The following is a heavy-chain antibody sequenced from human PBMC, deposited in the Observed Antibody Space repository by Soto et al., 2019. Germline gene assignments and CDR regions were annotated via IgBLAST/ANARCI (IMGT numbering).Heavy chain of an antibody. CDR1: GYIFSLYS. CDR3: ARGMGLAADFDY. V-gene: IGHV1-18*01. J-gene: IGHJ4*02. Sequence: ASVKVSCKTSGYIFSLYSISWVRQAPGQGLEWMGWISGYNGNTDYAQKFQGRVTMTTDTGTSTVYMELRSLRSDDTAVYYCARGMGLAADFDYWGQGTLVTV. D-gene: IGHD3-9*01. CDR2: ISGYNGNT.